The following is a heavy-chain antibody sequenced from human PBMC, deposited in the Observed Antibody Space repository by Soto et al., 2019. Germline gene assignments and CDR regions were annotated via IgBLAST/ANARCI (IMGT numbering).Heavy chain of an antibody. CDR2: ITSSSSNLT. V-gene: IGHV3-11*06. CDR3: VRDRGYSGFFY. J-gene: IGHJ4*02. CDR1: GFTFSDYY. Sequence: QVQLVESGGGLVKPGGSLRLSCAASGFTFSDYYMSWIRQAPGKGLEWVSYITSSSSNLTNYADSVKGRFIISRDNAKNSVYLQMDSLRVEDTAVYYWVRDRGYSGFFYWGQGDLVTVSA. D-gene: IGHD5-12*01.